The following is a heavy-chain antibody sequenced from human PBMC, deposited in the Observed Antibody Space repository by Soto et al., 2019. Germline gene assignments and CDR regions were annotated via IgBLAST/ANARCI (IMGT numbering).Heavy chain of an antibody. V-gene: IGHV4-39*07. CDR3: ARVGGSYYPIYYYYGMDV. J-gene: IGHJ6*02. D-gene: IGHD3-10*01. CDR1: GGSISSSSYY. Sequence: PSETLSLTCTVSGGSISSSSYYWGWIRQPPGKGQEWIGSIYYSGSTNYNPSLKSRVTISVDKSKNQFSLKLSSVTAADTALFYCARVGGSYYPIYYYYGMDVWGQGTTVS. CDR2: IYYSGST.